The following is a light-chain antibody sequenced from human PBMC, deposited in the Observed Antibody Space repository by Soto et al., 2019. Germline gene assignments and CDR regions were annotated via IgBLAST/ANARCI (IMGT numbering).Light chain of an antibody. CDR1: QSVGTS. CDR2: AAS. J-gene: IGKJ2*01. V-gene: IGKV3-15*01. Sequence: EVVMTQSPATLSVSPGARVTLSCRAGQSVGTSLAWYQQKPGQAPRLLIYAASTRAIGIPARFSGSGSGTEFPLSISGLQSEDFAVYYCQQYRHWPPYTFGQGTNLEIK. CDR3: QQYRHWPPYT.